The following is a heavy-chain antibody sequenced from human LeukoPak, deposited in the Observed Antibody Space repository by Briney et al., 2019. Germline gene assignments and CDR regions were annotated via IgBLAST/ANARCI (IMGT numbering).Heavy chain of an antibody. CDR3: AVLRGDPLPYCSGGSCLPFDY. CDR2: ISAYNGNT. Sequence: ASVKVSCKASGYTFTSYGISWVRQAPGQGLEWMGWISAYNGNTNYAQKLQGRVTMTTDTSTSTAYMELRSLRSDDTAVNYCAVLRGDPLPYCSGGSCLPFDYWGQGTLVTVSS. CDR1: GYTFTSYG. J-gene: IGHJ4*02. D-gene: IGHD2-15*01. V-gene: IGHV1-18*01.